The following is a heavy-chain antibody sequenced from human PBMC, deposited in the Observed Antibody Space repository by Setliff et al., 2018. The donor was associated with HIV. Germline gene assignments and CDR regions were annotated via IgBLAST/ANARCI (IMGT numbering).Heavy chain of an antibody. CDR2: ISGSGGST. Sequence: GGSLRLSCAPSGFTFGSYAMSWVRQAPGKGLEWVSVISGSGGSTYYADSVKGRFTISRDNSKHTLYLQMNSLRAEDPAVYYCASHARYYDSSGHGGYWGQGTLVTVSS. CDR3: ASHARYYDSSGHGGY. CDR1: GFTFGSYA. J-gene: IGHJ4*02. D-gene: IGHD3-22*01. V-gene: IGHV3-23*01.